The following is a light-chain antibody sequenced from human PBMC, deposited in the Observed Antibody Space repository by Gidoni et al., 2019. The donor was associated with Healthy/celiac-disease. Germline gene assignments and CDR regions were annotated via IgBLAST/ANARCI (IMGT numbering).Light chain of an antibody. CDR1: QSLLHSNGYNY. J-gene: IGKJ2*01. CDR2: LGS. Sequence: VMTQSPLSLPVTPGEPASISCRSSQSLLHSNGYNYMVWYLQKPGQSPQLLIYLGSNRASGVPDRFSGSGSGTDFTLKISRVEAEDVGVYYCMQALQTPPYTFGQGTKLEIK. V-gene: IGKV2-28*01. CDR3: MQALQTPPYT.